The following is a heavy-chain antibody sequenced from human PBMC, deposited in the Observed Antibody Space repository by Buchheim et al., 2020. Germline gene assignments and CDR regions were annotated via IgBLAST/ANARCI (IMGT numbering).Heavy chain of an antibody. CDR3: VHRALFTYSYGVDA. D-gene: IGHD3-10*01. Sequence: QITLKESGPTLVQPAQTLTLTCTFSGLSLTTSGVGVGWIRQPPGKALEWLALTYLDDDKRYSPSLKSRLTITKDTAKNQVVLTMANMGPLDTATYYCVHRALFTYSYGVDAWGQGTT. V-gene: IGHV2-5*02. CDR2: TYLDDDK. CDR1: GLSLTTSGVG. J-gene: IGHJ6*02.